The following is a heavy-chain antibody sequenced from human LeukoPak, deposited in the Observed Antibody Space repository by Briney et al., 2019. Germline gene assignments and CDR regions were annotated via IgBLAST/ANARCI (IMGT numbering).Heavy chain of an antibody. V-gene: IGHV4-4*07. CDR2: IYTSGST. CDR1: GGSISSYS. Sequence: SETLSLTCTVSGGSISSYSWSWIRQPAGKGLVWIGRIYTSGSTNYNPSLKSRVTMSVDTSKNQFSLKLSSVTAADTAVYYCARAHYDFWSAYLDYWGQGTLVTVSS. CDR3: ARAHYDFWSAYLDY. D-gene: IGHD3-3*01. J-gene: IGHJ4*02.